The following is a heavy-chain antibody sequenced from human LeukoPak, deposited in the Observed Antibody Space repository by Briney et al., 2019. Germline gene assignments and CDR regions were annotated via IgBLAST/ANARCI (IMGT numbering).Heavy chain of an antibody. D-gene: IGHD3-10*01. CDR2: IIPIFGTA. V-gene: IGHV1-69*13. Sequence: GASVKVSCKASGGTFSSYAISWVRQAPGQGLEWMGGIIPIFGTANYAQKFQGRVTITADESTSTAYMELSSLRSEDTAVYYCAREGFPGLMVRGRGWFDPWGQGTLVTVSS. J-gene: IGHJ5*02. CDR1: GGTFSSYA. CDR3: AREGFPGLMVRGRGWFDP.